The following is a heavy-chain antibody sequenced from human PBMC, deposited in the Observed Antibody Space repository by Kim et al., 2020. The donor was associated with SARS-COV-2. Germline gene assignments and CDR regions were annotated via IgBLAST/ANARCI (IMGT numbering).Heavy chain of an antibody. Sequence: SETLSLTCTVSGGAISSYYWNWIRQPPGKGLEWIGYIFYTGSTHYSPSLKSRVTISVDTSKNQFSLKLRSVTAADTAIYYCARSILGYSYGTGYYFDYWG. CDR1: GGAISSYY. V-gene: IGHV4-59*08. J-gene: IGHJ4*01. CDR3: ARSILGYSYGTGYYFDY. CDR2: IFYTGST. D-gene: IGHD5-18*01.